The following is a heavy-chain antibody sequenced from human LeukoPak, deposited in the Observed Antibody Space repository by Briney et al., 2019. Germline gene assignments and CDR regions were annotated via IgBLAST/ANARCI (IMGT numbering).Heavy chain of an antibody. J-gene: IGHJ5*02. CDR1: GYIFTSYH. CDR2: INPNSGGT. CDR3: ARELSSGWYENWFDP. V-gene: IGHV1-2*02. D-gene: IGHD6-19*01. Sequence: GASVKVSCKASGYIFTSYHIHWVRQAPGQGLEWMGWINPNSGGTNYAQKFQGRVTMTRDTSISTAYMEVSRLRSDDTAVYYCARELSSGWYENWFDPWGQGTLVTVSS.